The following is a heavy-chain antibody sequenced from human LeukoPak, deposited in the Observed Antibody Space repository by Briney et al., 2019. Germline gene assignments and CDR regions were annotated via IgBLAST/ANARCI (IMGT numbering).Heavy chain of an antibody. V-gene: IGHV4-30-4*01. J-gene: IGHJ4*02. D-gene: IGHD6-19*01. CDR3: ARGGGGYSSGWYRGHYYFDY. CDR1: GGSISSGDYY. Sequence: PSETLSLTCTVSGGSISSGDYYWSWIRQPPGKGLEWIGYIYYSGSTYYNPSLKSRVTISVDTSKNQFSLKLSSVTAADTAVYYCARGGGGYSSGWYRGHYYFDYWGQGTLVTVSS. CDR2: IYYSGST.